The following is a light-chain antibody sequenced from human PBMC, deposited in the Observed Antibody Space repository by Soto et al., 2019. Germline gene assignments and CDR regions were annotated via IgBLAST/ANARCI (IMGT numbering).Light chain of an antibody. CDR2: DAS. J-gene: IGKJ1*01. V-gene: IGKV3-11*01. CDR3: QQRGNWPPTWT. Sequence: EIVLTQSPATLSLSPGERATLSCRASQSVRGYLAWYQQKPGQAPRLVIFDASNRATGIPARFSVSGSGTDFTLIINSLEPEDVDVYYCQQRGNWPPTWTFGQGTNVEIK. CDR1: QSVRGY.